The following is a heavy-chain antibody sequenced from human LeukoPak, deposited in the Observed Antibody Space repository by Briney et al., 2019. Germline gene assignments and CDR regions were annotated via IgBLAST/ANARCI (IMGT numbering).Heavy chain of an antibody. V-gene: IGHV4-39*01. CDR3: ARGRGYPSPY. J-gene: IGHJ4*02. D-gene: IGHD3-16*01. CDR2: IYYSGST. CDR1: GGSISSSSYY. Sequence: SETLSLTCTVSGGSISSSSYYWGWIRQPPGKGLEWIGSIYYSGSTYYNPSLKSRVTISVDTSKNQFSLKLSSVTAADTAVYYCARGRGYPSPYWGQGTLVTVSS.